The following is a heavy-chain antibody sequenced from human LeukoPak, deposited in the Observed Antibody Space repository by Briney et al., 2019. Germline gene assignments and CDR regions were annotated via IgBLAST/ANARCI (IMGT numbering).Heavy chain of an antibody. Sequence: NPSETLSLTCTVSGGSISSGDYYWSWIRQPPGKGLEWIGYIHYSGSTYYNPSLKSRVTISVDTSKNQFSLKLSSVTAADTAVYYCARAHYGSGSYYPITRFDPWGQGTLVTVSS. D-gene: IGHD3-10*01. V-gene: IGHV4-30-4*01. CDR3: ARAHYGSGSYYPITRFDP. CDR1: GGSISSGDYY. CDR2: IHYSGST. J-gene: IGHJ5*02.